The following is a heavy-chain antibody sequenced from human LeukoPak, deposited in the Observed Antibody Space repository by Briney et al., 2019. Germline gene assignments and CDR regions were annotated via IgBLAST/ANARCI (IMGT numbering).Heavy chain of an antibody. CDR2: IYHSGST. D-gene: IGHD2-2*01. V-gene: IGHV4-38-2*02. CDR3: AGSTSQNYYYMDV. CDR1: DYSISSAFY. J-gene: IGHJ6*03. Sequence: SETLSLTCTVSDYSISSAFYWGWVRQPPGKGLEWIGTIYHSGSTYYNPSLKSRVTISLDTSKNQFSLKLNSATAADTAVYYCAGSTSQNYYYMDVWDKGATVTVSS.